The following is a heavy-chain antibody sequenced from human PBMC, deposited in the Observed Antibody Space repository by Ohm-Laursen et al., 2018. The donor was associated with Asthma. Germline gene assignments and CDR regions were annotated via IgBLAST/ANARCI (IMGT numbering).Heavy chain of an antibody. CDR1: GYTFSRYS. J-gene: IGHJ6*02. V-gene: IGHV3-21*01. D-gene: IGHD7-27*01. CDR2: ISTASTFI. Sequence: SLRLSCAASGYTFSRYSIHWVRQVPGKGLEWVASISTASTFIYYADSVRGRFTTSRDNAKNSVYLQMNSLRAEDTALYYCARDELGTRNYYYYGMDVWGQGTTVTVSS. CDR3: ARDELGTRNYYYYGMDV.